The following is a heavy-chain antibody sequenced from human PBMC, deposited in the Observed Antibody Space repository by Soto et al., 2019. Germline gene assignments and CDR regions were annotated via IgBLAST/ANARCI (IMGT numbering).Heavy chain of an antibody. V-gene: IGHV3-30-3*01. CDR1: GFTFSSCS. J-gene: IGHJ6*02. CDR3: ASLPLPKLRSYYYDMDV. CDR2: ISYDGSNK. Sequence: PGWSLRLSCAASGFTFSSCSMHWVRQAPGKGLQWVAVISYDGSNKYYADSVKGRFTVSRDNSKNTLSLQMDSLRVEDTAVYYCASLPLPKLRSYYYDMDVWGQGATVTVSS.